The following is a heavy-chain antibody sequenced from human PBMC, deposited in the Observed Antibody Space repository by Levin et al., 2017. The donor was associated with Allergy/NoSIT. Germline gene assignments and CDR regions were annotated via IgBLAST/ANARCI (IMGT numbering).Heavy chain of an antibody. V-gene: IGHV3-21*01. D-gene: IGHD2-8*01. CDR3: ARDEVMGATGDTFDI. CDR1: GFTFSSYT. CDR2: ITSDSTYM. Sequence: GGSLRLSCAASGFTFSSYTMNWVRQTPGKGLEWVSTITSDSTYMYYADSVKGRFTITRDNAKNSLYLQMNSLRAEDTALYYCARDEVMGATGDTFDIWGQGTMVTVSS. J-gene: IGHJ3*02.